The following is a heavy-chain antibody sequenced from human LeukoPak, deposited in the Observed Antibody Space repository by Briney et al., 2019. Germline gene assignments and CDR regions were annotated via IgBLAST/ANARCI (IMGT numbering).Heavy chain of an antibody. J-gene: IGHJ3*02. Sequence: GESQKIACKGSGYSFTSYWIGWVRQMPGKGLEWMGIIYPGDSDTRYSPSFQGQVTISADKSISTAYLQWSSLKASDTAMYYCARQGGYDSSMGAFDIWGQGTMVTVSS. CDR1: GYSFTSYW. CDR2: IYPGDSDT. CDR3: ARQGGYDSSMGAFDI. V-gene: IGHV5-51*01. D-gene: IGHD3-22*01.